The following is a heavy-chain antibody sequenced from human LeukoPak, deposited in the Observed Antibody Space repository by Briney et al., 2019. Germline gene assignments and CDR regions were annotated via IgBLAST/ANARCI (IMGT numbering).Heavy chain of an antibody. J-gene: IGHJ6*03. CDR1: GFTFCSYG. CDR2: ISSSSSTI. Sequence: GGSLRLSCAASGFTFCSYGMNWVRQAPGKGLEWFSYISSSSSTIYYADSVKGRFTISRDNAKNSLYLQMNSLRAEDTAVYYCARDEPNYYYMDVWGKGTTVTVSS. V-gene: IGHV3-48*04. CDR3: ARDEPNYYYMDV.